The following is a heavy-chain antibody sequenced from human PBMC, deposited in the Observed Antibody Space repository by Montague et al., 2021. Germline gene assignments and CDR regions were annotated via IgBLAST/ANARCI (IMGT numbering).Heavy chain of an antibody. CDR2: ISYRGST. V-gene: IGHV4-59*01. D-gene: IGHD2-15*01. CDR1: GGSISSYY. CDR3: ARTIAMVIAATTGPDAFDV. J-gene: IGHJ3*01. Sequence: SETLSLTCSVSGGSISSYYWSWIRQPPGKGLEYIWYISYRGSTNSSPSLQSRVTISGDTSKNQFSLKLTSVTAADTAIYYCARTIAMVIAATTGPDAFDVWGRGAMVTVSS.